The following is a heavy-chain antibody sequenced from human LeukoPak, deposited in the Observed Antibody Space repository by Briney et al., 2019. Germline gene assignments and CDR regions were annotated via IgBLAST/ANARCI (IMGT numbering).Heavy chain of an antibody. CDR2: IYSGGST. D-gene: IGHD3-10*01. CDR1: GFTVSSNY. J-gene: IGHJ4*02. CDR3: ARVFYGSGRLGDY. V-gene: IGHV3-66*01. Sequence: GSLRLSCAASGFTVSSNYMSWVRQAPGKGLEWVSVIYSGGSTYYADSVKGRFTISRDNSKNTLYLQMNSLRAEDTAVYYCARVFYGSGRLGDYWGQGTLVTVSS.